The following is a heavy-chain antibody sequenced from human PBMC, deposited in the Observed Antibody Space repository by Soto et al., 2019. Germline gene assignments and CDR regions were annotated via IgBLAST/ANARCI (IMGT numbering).Heavy chain of an antibody. V-gene: IGHV1-8*01. J-gene: IGHJ5*02. CDR3: AGEGNYYDSSGYFGPWFDP. CDR2: MNPNSGNT. Sequence: QVQLVQSGAEVKKPGASVKVSCKASGYTFNSYDINWVRQDTGQGLEWMGWMNPNSGNTGYAQKFQGRVTMTRNTCISTAYMELSSLRSEDTAVYYCAGEGNYYDSSGYFGPWFDPWGQGTLVTVSS. CDR1: GYTFNSYD. D-gene: IGHD3-22*01.